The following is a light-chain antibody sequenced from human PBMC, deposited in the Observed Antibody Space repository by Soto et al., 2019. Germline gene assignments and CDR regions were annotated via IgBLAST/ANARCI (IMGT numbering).Light chain of an antibody. CDR2: EVS. J-gene: IGLJ1*01. CDR1: SSDIGLYNY. CDR3: SSYTSSSTLLYV. Sequence: QSVLTQPPSASGSPGQSVTISCAGTSSDIGLYNYVSWYQHHPGKAPKLIIYEVSKRPSGVPDRFSGSKSGNTASLTVSGLQAEDEADYYCSSYTSSSTLLYVFGTGTKLTVL. V-gene: IGLV2-8*01.